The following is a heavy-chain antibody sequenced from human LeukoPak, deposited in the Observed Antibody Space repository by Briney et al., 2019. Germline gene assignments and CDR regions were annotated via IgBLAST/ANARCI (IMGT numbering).Heavy chain of an antibody. J-gene: IGHJ3*02. D-gene: IGHD6-19*01. CDR3: ARSSGWYPHDAFDI. CDR2: INPNSGGT. Sequence: ASVKVSCKTSGYTFPDYYIHWVRQAPGQGLEWMGWINPNSGGTNYAQKFQGRVTVSRDTSISTVYMELSRPRSDDTAVYYCARSSGWYPHDAFDIWGQGTMVTVSS. V-gene: IGHV1-2*02. CDR1: GYTFPDYY.